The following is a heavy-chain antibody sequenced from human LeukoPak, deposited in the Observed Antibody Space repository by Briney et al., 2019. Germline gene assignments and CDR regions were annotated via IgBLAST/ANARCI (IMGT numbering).Heavy chain of an antibody. D-gene: IGHD3-3*01. CDR2: INHSGST. CDR1: GGSFSGYY. V-gene: IGHV4-34*01. Sequence: SETLSLTCAVYGGSFSGYYWSWIRQPPGKGLEWIGEINHSGSTNYNPSLKSRVTISVDTSKNQFSLKLSSVTAADTAVYYRARGRVAIFGVVIRAFDIWGQGTMVTVSS. CDR3: ARGRVAIFGVVIRAFDI. J-gene: IGHJ3*02.